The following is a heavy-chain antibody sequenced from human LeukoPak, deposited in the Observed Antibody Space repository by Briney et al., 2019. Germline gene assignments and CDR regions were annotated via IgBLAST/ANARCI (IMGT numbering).Heavy chain of an antibody. D-gene: IGHD1-26*01. Sequence: PSETLSLTCTVSGGSISSSSYYWGWIRQPPGKGLEWIGSIYYSGSTYYNPSLKSRVTISVDTSKNQFSLKLSSVTAADTAVYYCARRGVVGAAPFDYWGQGTLVTVSS. CDR1: GGSISSSSYY. CDR3: ARRGVVGAAPFDY. J-gene: IGHJ4*02. CDR2: IYYSGST. V-gene: IGHV4-39*01.